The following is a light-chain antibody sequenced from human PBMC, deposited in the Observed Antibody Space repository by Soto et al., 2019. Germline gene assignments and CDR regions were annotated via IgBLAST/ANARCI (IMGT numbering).Light chain of an antibody. CDR1: QTLLYSSNNKNY. J-gene: IGKJ5*01. Sequence: DIVLTQSPDSLAVSLGGRATINCKSSQTLLYSSNNKNYLAWYQQKPRQPPKLLIYWASTRQSGVPDRFSASGSGTDFTLSISSLQAADVAVYFCQQYYSDPLTFGQGTRLEIK. CDR2: WAS. CDR3: QQYYSDPLT. V-gene: IGKV4-1*01.